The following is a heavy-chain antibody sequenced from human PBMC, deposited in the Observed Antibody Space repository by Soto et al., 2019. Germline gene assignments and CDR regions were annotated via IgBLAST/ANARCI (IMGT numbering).Heavy chain of an antibody. V-gene: IGHV3-23*01. CDR1: GFTFSSYA. J-gene: IGHJ6*02. CDR2: ISGSGGST. CDR3: AKVFRPGIAVAGSGMDV. D-gene: IGHD6-19*01. Sequence: LRLSCAASGFTFSSYAMSWVRQAPGKGLEWVSAISGSGGSTYYADSVKGRFTISRDNSKNTLYLQMNSLRAEDTAVYYCAKVFRPGIAVAGSGMDVWGQGTTVTVSS.